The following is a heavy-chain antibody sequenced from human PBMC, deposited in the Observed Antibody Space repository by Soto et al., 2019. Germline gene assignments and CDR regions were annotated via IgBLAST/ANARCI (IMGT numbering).Heavy chain of an antibody. CDR1: GGSINNYY. Sequence: QVQLQESGPGLVKPSETLSLTCTVSGGSINNYYWSWIRQTPGKGLEWIGYIYYTGSTNYNPSLKSRAPISVDPSKNHFSLKLSPVTAADTAVYFCARRRGGYSMDVWGQGTTVTVSS. J-gene: IGHJ6*02. CDR2: IYYTGST. V-gene: IGHV4-59*08. D-gene: IGHD3-22*01. CDR3: ARRRGGYSMDV.